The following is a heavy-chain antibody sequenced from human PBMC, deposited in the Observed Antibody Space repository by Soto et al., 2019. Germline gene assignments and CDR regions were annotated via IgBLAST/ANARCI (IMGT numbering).Heavy chain of an antibody. CDR3: TRDWEITVSTWSFGGF. J-gene: IGHJ4*02. CDR1: GGTFSPYT. V-gene: IGHV1-69*08. D-gene: IGHD3-10*01. Sequence: QVQLVQSGAEVKKPGSSVKVSCKASGGTFSPYTINWVRQAPGQGLEWMGRIIPFHGVTNYAQKFQARVTITADKSTGTAYMELRGLRFDDTAMYYCTRDWEITVSTWSFGGFWGRGTLVTVSS. CDR2: IIPFHGVT.